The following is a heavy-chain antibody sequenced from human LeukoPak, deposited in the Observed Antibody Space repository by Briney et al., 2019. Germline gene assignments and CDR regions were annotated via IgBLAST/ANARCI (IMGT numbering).Heavy chain of an antibody. D-gene: IGHD3-10*01. CDR3: ARDGYYYGSGSNDFFYYYGMDV. V-gene: IGHV4-34*01. J-gene: IGHJ6*02. Sequence: SETLSLTCAVYGGSFSGYYWSWIRQPPGKGLEWIGEINHSGSTNYNPSLKSRVTISVDTSKNQFSLKLSSVTAADTAVYYCARDGYYYGSGSNDFFYYYGMDVWGQGTTVTVSS. CDR1: GGSFSGYY. CDR2: INHSGST.